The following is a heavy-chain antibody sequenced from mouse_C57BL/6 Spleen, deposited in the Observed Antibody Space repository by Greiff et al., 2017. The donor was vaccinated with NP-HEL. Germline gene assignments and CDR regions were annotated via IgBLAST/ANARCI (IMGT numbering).Heavy chain of an antibody. J-gene: IGHJ1*03. CDR2: IRNKANNHAT. D-gene: IGHD1-1*01. Sequence: EVKVEESGGGLVQPGGSMKLSCAASGFTFSDAWMDWVRQSPEKGLEWVAEIRNKANNHATYYAESVKGRFTISRDDSKSSVYLQMNSLRAEDTGIYYCTSVPHYYGSSYGYFDVWGTGTTVTVSS. V-gene: IGHV6-6*01. CDR3: TSVPHYYGSSYGYFDV. CDR1: GFTFSDAW.